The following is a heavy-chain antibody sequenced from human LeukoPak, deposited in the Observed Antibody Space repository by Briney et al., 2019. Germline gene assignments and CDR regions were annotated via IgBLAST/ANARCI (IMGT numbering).Heavy chain of an antibody. J-gene: IGHJ6*04. V-gene: IGHV4-34*01. CDR2: INHSGST. D-gene: IGHD1-7*01. CDR3: ARGVTGTTWVPTLDV. Sequence: SETLPLTCAVYGGSFSGYYWSWIRQPPGKGLEWIGEINHSGSTNYNPSLKSRVTISVDTSKNQFSLKLSSVTAADTAVYYCARGVTGTTWVPTLDVWGKGTTVTVSS. CDR1: GGSFSGYY.